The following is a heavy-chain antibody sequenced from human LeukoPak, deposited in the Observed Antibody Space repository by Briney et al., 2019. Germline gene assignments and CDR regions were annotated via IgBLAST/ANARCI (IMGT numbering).Heavy chain of an antibody. CDR2: IYYSGST. CDR1: GGSISSYY. D-gene: IGHD6-6*01. Sequence: PSETLSLTCTVSGGSISSYYWSWIRQPPGKGLEWIGYIYYSGSTNYNPSLKSRVTISVDTSKNQFSLKLSSVTAADTAVYYCARPFGGRGIAARRGYAFDIWGQGTMVTVSS. V-gene: IGHV4-59*08. J-gene: IGHJ3*02. CDR3: ARPFGGRGIAARRGYAFDI.